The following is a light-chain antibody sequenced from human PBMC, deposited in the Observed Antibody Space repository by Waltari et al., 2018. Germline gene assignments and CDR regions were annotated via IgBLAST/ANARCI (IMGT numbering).Light chain of an antibody. CDR1: SSDVGAYNR. CDR3: SSYTRTTTLWV. CDR2: DVS. V-gene: IGLV2-14*03. Sequence: QSALTQPASVSGSPGQSLTISCTGTSSDVGAYNRVSWYQQHPGKAPKLIIFDVSKRPSGVSNRFSGSKSGDTASLSISGLQAEDEADYYCSSYTRTTTLWVFGGGTKLTVL. J-gene: IGLJ3*02.